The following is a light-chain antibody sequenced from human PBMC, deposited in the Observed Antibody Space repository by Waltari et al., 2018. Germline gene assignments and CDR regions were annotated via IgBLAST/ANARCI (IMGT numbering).Light chain of an antibody. V-gene: IGLV3-21*04. Sequence: SYVLTQPPSVSVAPGKTAKITCGGNNIGDKRVHWYQQKPGQAPVLVIYYDDDRPSGFPERFSGSNSGSTAALTISRVEAGDEADYYCQVWDTSSDHWVFGGGTELTVL. CDR3: QVWDTSSDHWV. CDR1: NIGDKR. J-gene: IGLJ3*02. CDR2: YDD.